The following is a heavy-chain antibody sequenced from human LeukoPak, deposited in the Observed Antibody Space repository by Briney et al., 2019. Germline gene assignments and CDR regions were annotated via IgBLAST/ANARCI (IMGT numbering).Heavy chain of an antibody. CDR3: ARNFDMKGFDP. J-gene: IGHJ5*02. D-gene: IGHD3-9*01. V-gene: IGHV1-2*02. CDR2: INFDSGFT. Sequence: AAVKVCCNASAYTFTVYYMCWVRQAPGQGIELMWWINFDSGFTKSAQKFQGRVTMTRDTSITTDYMDLTRLTSDDTAVYYCARNFDMKGFDPWGQGTLVTVSS. CDR1: AYTFTVYY.